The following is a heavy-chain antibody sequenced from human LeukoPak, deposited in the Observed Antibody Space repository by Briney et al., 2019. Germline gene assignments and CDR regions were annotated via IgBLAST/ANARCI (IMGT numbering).Heavy chain of an antibody. J-gene: IGHJ4*02. CDR2: IKEDGSDK. D-gene: IGHD3-3*01. V-gene: IGHV3-7*01. CDR1: GFTLSRYW. CDR3: ARDPKRFLEWLFDY. Sequence: GGSLRLSCVASGFTLSRYWMSWVRQAPGKGLEWVANIKEDGSDKYYVDSVKGRFTISRDNAKNTLYLQMNSLRAEDTAVYYCARDPKRFLEWLFDYWGQGTLVTVSS.